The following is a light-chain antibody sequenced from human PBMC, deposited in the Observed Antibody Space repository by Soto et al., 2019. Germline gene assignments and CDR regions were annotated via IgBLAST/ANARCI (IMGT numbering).Light chain of an antibody. CDR1: QSISYW. V-gene: IGKV1-5*03. Sequence: DIQMTQSPSTLSASVGDRVTITCRASQSISYWLAWYQQKPGKAPKLMIYKASSLEIGVPSRFSGSGSGTEFTLTISSLQLDDFATYYCQQYNNYWTFGQGTKVEIK. CDR3: QQYNNYWT. CDR2: KAS. J-gene: IGKJ1*01.